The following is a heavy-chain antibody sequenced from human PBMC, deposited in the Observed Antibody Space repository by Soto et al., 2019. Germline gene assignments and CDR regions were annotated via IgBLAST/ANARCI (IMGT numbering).Heavy chain of an antibody. CDR2: IKSKTDGGTT. Sequence: GGSLRLSCAASGFTFSNAWMSWVRQAPGKGLEWVGRIKSKTDGGTTDYAAPVKGRFTISRDDSKNTLYLQMNSLKTEDTAVYYCTTLASYYYDSSGYGADYWGQGPLVTVSS. CDR3: TTLASYYYDSSGYGADY. CDR1: GFTFSNAW. V-gene: IGHV3-15*01. D-gene: IGHD3-22*01. J-gene: IGHJ4*02.